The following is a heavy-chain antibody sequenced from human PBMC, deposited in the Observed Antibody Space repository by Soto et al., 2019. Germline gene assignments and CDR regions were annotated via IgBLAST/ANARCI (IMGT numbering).Heavy chain of an antibody. CDR3: AKSGGGVVLMVYAIPYGMDV. CDR1: GFTFSSYG. V-gene: IGHV3-30*18. Sequence: QVQLVESGGGVVQPGRSLRLSCAASGFTFSSYGMHWVRQAPGKGLEWVAVISYDGSNKYYADSVKGRFTISRDNSKNTLYLQMNSLRAEDTAVYYCAKSGGGVVLMVYAIPYGMDVW. D-gene: IGHD2-8*01. J-gene: IGHJ6*01. CDR2: ISYDGSNK.